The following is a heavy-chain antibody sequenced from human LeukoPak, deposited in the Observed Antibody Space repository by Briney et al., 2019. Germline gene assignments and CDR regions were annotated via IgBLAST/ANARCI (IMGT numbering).Heavy chain of an antibody. Sequence: GGSLRLSCAASGFTFSSYSMNWVRQAPGKGLEWVSYISSSSSTIYYADSVKGRFTISRDNAKNSLYLQMNSLRDEDTAVYYCAMGPFDYYYYYMDVWGKGTTVTVSS. V-gene: IGHV3-48*02. CDR2: ISSSSSTI. D-gene: IGHD3-16*01. CDR3: AMGPFDYYYYYMDV. CDR1: GFTFSSYS. J-gene: IGHJ6*03.